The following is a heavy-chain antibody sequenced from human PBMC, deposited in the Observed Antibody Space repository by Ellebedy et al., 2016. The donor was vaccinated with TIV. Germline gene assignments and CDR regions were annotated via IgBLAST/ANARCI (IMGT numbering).Heavy chain of an antibody. CDR3: ARYNSGWKIFDY. CDR1: GDSVSNNGVT. J-gene: IGHJ4*02. CDR2: AYYRSTWIY. V-gene: IGHV6-1*01. Sequence: MPSATLSLTCAISGDSVSNNGVTWNWIRQSTSRGLEWLGRAYYRSTWIYNYAVSVKGRITINPDTSNNQLSLHLNSVTPEDTAVYYCARYNSGWKIFDYWGQGTLVTVSS. D-gene: IGHD6-19*01.